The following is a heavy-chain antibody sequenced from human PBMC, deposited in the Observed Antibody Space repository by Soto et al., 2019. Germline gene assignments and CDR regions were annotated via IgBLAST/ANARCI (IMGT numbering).Heavy chain of an antibody. Sequence: QVQLVESGGGVVQPGRSLRLSCAASGFTFSSYDMHWVRQAPGKGLEWVAVISYDGSNKYYADSVKGRFTISRDKSKNTLYPQMDSLRGEEKAVYYCAKNEAVVPAAIRYYGMDVWGQGTTVNGSS. CDR3: AKNEAVVPAAIRYYGMDV. V-gene: IGHV3-30*18. CDR1: GFTFSSYD. D-gene: IGHD2-2*02. J-gene: IGHJ6*02. CDR2: ISYDGSNK.